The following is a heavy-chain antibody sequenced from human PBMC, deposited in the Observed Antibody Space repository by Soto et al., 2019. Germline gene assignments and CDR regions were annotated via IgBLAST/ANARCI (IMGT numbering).Heavy chain of an antibody. CDR1: GFTFSSYS. CDR2: ISSSSSYI. Sequence: EVQLVESGGGLVKPGGFLRLSCAASGFTFSSYSMNWVRQAPGKGLEWVSSISSSSSYIYYADSVKGRFTISRDNAKNSLYLQMNSLRAEDTAVYYCARDYWGLERHPQLYRYWGQGTLVTVSS. J-gene: IGHJ4*02. V-gene: IGHV3-21*01. D-gene: IGHD1-1*01. CDR3: ARDYWGLERHPQLYRY.